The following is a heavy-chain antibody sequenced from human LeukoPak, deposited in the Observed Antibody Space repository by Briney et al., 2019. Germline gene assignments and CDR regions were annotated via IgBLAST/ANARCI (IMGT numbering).Heavy chain of an antibody. CDR2: IYSGGTI. Sequence: GGSLRLSCAASGFTVSRNSMSWVRQAPGKGLEWVSVIYSGGTIYYADSVKGRFTISRDNSKNMLYLQMNNLRAEDTAVYYCARGRGDPHEYDYWGQGTLVTVSS. V-gene: IGHV3-66*01. CDR1: GFTVSRNS. CDR3: ARGRGDPHEYDY. D-gene: IGHD3-10*01. J-gene: IGHJ4*02.